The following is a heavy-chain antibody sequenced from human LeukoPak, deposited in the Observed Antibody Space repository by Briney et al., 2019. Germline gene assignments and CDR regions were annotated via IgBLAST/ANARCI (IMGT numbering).Heavy chain of an antibody. CDR2: ISGSGGST. CDR1: GFTFSSYA. V-gene: IGHV3-23*01. Sequence: GGSLRLSCAASGFTFSSYAMTWVRQAPGKGLEWVSSISGSGGSTSYADSVKGRFTISRNNSKNTLYLQMNSLRAEDTAVYFCAKANRITMIVPLDYWGQGTLVTVSS. D-gene: IGHD3-22*01. J-gene: IGHJ4*02. CDR3: AKANRITMIVPLDY.